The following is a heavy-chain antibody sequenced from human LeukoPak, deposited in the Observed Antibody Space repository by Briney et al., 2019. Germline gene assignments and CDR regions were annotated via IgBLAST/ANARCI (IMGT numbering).Heavy chain of an antibody. CDR2: IYYSGST. Sequence: SETLSLTCTVSGGSISSYYWSWIRQSPGKGLEWIGYIYYSGSTNYDPSLKSRVTISVDTSKNQFSLKLSSVTAADTAVYYCARVEVDTAMAVDYWGQGTLVTVSS. CDR3: ARVEVDTAMAVDY. V-gene: IGHV4-59*01. D-gene: IGHD5-18*01. CDR1: GGSISSYY. J-gene: IGHJ4*02.